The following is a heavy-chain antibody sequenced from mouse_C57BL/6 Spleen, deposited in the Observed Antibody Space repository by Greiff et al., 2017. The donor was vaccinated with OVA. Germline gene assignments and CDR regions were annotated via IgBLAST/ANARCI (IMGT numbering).Heavy chain of an antibody. V-gene: IGHV5-4*01. CDR3: ARGPYGSSYGYFDY. CDR1: GFTFSSYA. CDR2: ISDGGSYT. J-gene: IGHJ2*01. D-gene: IGHD1-1*01. Sequence: DVQLVESGGGLVKPGGSLKLSCAASGFTFSSYAMSWVRQTPEKRLEWVATISDGGSYTYYPDNVKGRFTISRDNAKNNLYLQMSHLKSEDTAMYYCARGPYGSSYGYFDYWGQGTTLTVSS.